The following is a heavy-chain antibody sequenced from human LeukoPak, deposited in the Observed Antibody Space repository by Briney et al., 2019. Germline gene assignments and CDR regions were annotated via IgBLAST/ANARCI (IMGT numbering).Heavy chain of an antibody. D-gene: IGHD3-22*01. J-gene: IGHJ3*02. CDR1: GGTFSSYA. Sequence: GASVKVSCKASGGTFSSYAISWVRQAPGQGLEWMGGIIPIFGTANYAQRFQGRVTITADKSTSTAYMELSSLRSEDTAVYYCARASSPDSSGYPHAFDIWGQGTMVTVSS. CDR3: ARASSPDSSGYPHAFDI. CDR2: IIPIFGTA. V-gene: IGHV1-69*06.